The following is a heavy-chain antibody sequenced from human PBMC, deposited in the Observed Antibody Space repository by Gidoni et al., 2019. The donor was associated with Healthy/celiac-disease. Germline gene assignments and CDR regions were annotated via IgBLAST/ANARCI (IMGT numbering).Heavy chain of an antibody. CDR3: ARSSYDFWSGYQGDI. CDR1: GGTFSRYA. D-gene: IGHD3-3*01. J-gene: IGHJ3*02. V-gene: IGHV1-69*04. CDR2: IIPSLGIA. Sequence: QVQLVQSGAEVKKPGSSVKYSCQASGGTFSRYAIRWVRQAPGQGFEWMGRIIPSLGIANYAQKFQGRVTITAEKSTSTAYMELSSLRSEDTAVYYCARSSYDFWSGYQGDIWGQGTMVTVSS.